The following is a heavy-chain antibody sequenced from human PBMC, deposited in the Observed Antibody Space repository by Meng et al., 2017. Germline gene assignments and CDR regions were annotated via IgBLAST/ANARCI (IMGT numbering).Heavy chain of an antibody. CDR2: IRSKAYGGTT. V-gene: IGHV3-49*03. Sequence: GESLKISCTASGFTFGDYAMSWFRQAPGKGLEWVGFIRSKAYGGTTEYAASVKGRFTISRDDSKSIAYLQMNSLKTEDTAVYYCTRAPGVERAYDYYYYYGMDVWGQGTTVTVSS. CDR3: TRAPGVERAYDYYYYYGMDV. CDR1: GFTFGDYA. J-gene: IGHJ6*02. D-gene: IGHD1-1*01.